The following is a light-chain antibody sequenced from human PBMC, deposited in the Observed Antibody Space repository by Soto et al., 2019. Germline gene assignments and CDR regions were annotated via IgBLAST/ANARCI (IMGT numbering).Light chain of an antibody. CDR2: KAS. V-gene: IGKV1-5*03. CDR3: QQYNSYSRYT. CDR1: QSISSW. J-gene: IGKJ2*01. Sequence: DIQMTQSPSTLSASVGDRVTITCRASQSISSWLAWYQQKPGKAPKLLIYKASRLEGGVPSRFSCSGSGTEFTLTIISLQPDDFATYYCQQYNSYSRYTFGQGTKLEI.